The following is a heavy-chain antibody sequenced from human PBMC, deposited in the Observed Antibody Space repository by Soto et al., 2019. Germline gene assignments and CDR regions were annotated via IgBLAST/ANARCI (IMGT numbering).Heavy chain of an antibody. J-gene: IGHJ4*02. D-gene: IGHD3-10*01. CDR1: GFSLTTRGVG. V-gene: IGHV2-5*02. CDR3: AHRQRGFSYYFDY. CDR2: IYWDDDE. Sequence: QITLKESGPTLVKPTQTLTLTCTFSGFSLTTRGVGVGWIRQPPGKALEWLALIYWDDDEGYSPSLKSRLTIPKATSNNQVVLTMTTMDPVDTATYYCAHRQRGFSYYFDYWGQGTLVTVSS.